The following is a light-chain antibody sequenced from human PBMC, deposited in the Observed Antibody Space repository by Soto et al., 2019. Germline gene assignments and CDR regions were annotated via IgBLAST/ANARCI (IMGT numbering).Light chain of an antibody. J-gene: IGKJ2*01. CDR1: LDITTA. V-gene: IGKV1-13*02. CDR3: QPFIAYPHT. Sequence: QLTQSPSSLSASVGDTVTITCRASLDITTALAWYQQTPGKPPKVLIYDASSLQSGVPSRFSGSGSGTHFTLTISTLQPEDFATYFCQPFIAYPHTFGQGTKLEIK. CDR2: DAS.